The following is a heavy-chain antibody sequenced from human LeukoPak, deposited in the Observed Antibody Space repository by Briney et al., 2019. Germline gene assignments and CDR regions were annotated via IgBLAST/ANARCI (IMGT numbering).Heavy chain of an antibody. V-gene: IGHV4-31*03. CDR3: ARGGGDFWSGYFGASDYYYGMDV. D-gene: IGHD3-3*01. CDR2: ICYSGST. J-gene: IGHJ6*02. CDR1: GGSISSGGYY. Sequence: SETLSLICTVSGGSISSGGYYWSWIRQHPGKGLEWIGYICYSGSTYYNPSLKSRVTIPVDTSKNQFSLKLSSVTAADTAVYYCARGGGDFWSGYFGASDYYYGMDVWGQGTTVTVSS.